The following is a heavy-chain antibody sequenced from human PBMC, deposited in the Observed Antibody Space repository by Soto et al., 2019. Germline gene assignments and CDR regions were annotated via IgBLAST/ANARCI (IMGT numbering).Heavy chain of an antibody. J-gene: IGHJ4*02. CDR3: ARGVGYGGNSFDY. D-gene: IGHD4-17*01. CDR2: IYYSGST. CDR1: GGYISSYY. Sequence: SETLSLTCTVSGGYISSYYWSWIRQPPGKGLEWIGYIYYSGSTNNNPSLKSRVTISIDTSKNQFSLKVTSVTAADTAVYYCARGVGYGGNSFDYWGQGTLVTVSS. V-gene: IGHV4-59*01.